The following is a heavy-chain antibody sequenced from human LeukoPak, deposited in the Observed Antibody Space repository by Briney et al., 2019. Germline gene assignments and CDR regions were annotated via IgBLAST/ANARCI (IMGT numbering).Heavy chain of an antibody. D-gene: IGHD2-2*01. CDR2: IIPILGIA. CDR1: GGTFSSYA. CDR3: ARVSGRYCSSTSCYLFDY. J-gene: IGHJ4*02. V-gene: IGHV1-69*04. Sequence: ASVKVSCKASGGTFSSYAISRVRQAPGQGLEWMGRIIPILGIANYAQKFQGRVTITADKSTSTAYMELSSLRSEDTAVYYCARVSGRYCSSTSCYLFDYWGQGTLVTVSS.